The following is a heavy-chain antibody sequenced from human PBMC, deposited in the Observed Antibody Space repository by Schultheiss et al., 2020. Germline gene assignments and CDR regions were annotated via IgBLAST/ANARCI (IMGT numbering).Heavy chain of an antibody. V-gene: IGHV1-24*01. D-gene: IGHD3-22*01. CDR2: FDPEDGET. CDR1: GYTLTELS. J-gene: IGHJ5*02. CDR3: ATEAGVYYDSSERAFDP. Sequence: GESLKISCKVSGYTLTELSMHWVRQAPGKGLEWMGGFDPEDGETIYAQKFQGRVTMTEDTSTDTAYMELSSLRSEDTAVYYCATEAGVYYDSSERAFDPWGQGTLVTVSS.